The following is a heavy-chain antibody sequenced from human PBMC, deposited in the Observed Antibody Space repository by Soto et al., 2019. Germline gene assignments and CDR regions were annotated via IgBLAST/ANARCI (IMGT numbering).Heavy chain of an antibody. CDR1: GFTFSNYA. CDR2: ISGGGDGT. CDR3: AKKGLGSLTTYCNSGDCHYAFDI. V-gene: IGHV3-23*01. Sequence: EVQLLESGGGLVQPGGSLRLSCAASGFTFSNYAMTWVRQAPGKGLEWVSTISGGGDGTFYPDSVKGRFTISRDNSRNTVYLQMNSLRAEDTAVYYCAKKGLGSLTTYCNSGDCHYAFDIWGQGTMVTVSS. D-gene: IGHD2-21*02. J-gene: IGHJ3*02.